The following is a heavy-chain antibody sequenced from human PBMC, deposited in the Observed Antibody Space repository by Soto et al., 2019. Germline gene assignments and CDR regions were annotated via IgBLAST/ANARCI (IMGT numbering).Heavy chain of an antibody. V-gene: IGHV4-30-4*01. D-gene: IGHD5-12*01. CDR1: GGSISSGDYY. Sequence: QVQLQESGPGLVKPSQTLSLTCTVSGGSISSGDYYWSWIRQPPGKGLEWIGYIYYSGSTYYNPSLKSRVTISVDTSKNQFSLKLSSVTAADTAVYYCARDGDERTYSGYDLRFDYWGQGTLVTVSS. CDR2: IYYSGST. CDR3: ARDGDERTYSGYDLRFDY. J-gene: IGHJ4*02.